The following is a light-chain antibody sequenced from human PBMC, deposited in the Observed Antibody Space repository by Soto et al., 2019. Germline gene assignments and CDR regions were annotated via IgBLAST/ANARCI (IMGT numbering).Light chain of an antibody. CDR3: HQANRFART. J-gene: IGKJ1*01. CDR1: QGISSW. Sequence: DIQMTQSPSSVSASVGDRVTITCRASQGISSWLAWYQQKPGKAPNLLIYAASSLQSGVKSRFSRSGSATAFALTASYLQPEDLDSSCCHQANRFARTFGQGTKVEIK. V-gene: IGKV1-12*01. CDR2: AAS.